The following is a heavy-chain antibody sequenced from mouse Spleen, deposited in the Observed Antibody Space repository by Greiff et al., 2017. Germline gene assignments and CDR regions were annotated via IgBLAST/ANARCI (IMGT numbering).Heavy chain of an antibody. Sequence: EVKLVESGGDLVKPGGSLKLSCAASGFTFSSYGMSWVRQTPDKRLEWVATISSGGSYTYYPDSVKGRFTISRDNAKNTLYLQMSSLKSEDTAMYYCARHDRYAMDYWGQGTSVTVSS. V-gene: IGHV5-6*01. CDR2: ISSGGSYT. J-gene: IGHJ4*01. CDR3: ARHDRYAMDY. CDR1: GFTFSSYG.